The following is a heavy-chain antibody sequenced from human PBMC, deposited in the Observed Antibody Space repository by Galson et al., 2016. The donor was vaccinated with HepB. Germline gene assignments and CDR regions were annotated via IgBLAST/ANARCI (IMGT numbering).Heavy chain of an antibody. Sequence: ETLSPTCAVYGGSLSGYYWSWIRQPPGKGLEWIGEIPRSGSTDYKPTLKSRVTISPDTSKNQSSLRLSYLTAADPAVYYCARGGAAWEVQHLWGQGTLVTVS. D-gene: IGHD1-26*01. J-gene: IGHJ4*02. CDR1: GGSLSGYY. CDR3: ARGGAAWEVQHL. CDR2: IPRSGST. V-gene: IGHV4-34*01.